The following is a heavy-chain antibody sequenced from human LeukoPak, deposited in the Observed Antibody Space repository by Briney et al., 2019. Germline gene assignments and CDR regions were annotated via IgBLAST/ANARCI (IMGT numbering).Heavy chain of an antibody. V-gene: IGHV4-59*08. CDR2: IYYSGST. Sequence: SETLSLTCTVSGGSISSYYWSWIRQPPGKGLEWIGYIYYSGSTNYNPSLKSRVTISVDTSKNQFSLKLSSVTAADTAVYYCARANWNTDLSLDYWGQGTLVTVSS. J-gene: IGHJ4*02. D-gene: IGHD1-1*01. CDR3: ARANWNTDLSLDY. CDR1: GGSISSYY.